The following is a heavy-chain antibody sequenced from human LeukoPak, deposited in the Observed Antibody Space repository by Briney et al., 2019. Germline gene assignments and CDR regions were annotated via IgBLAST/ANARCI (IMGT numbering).Heavy chain of an antibody. V-gene: IGHV3-23*01. CDR1: GFTFSSYG. J-gene: IGHJ5*02. CDR2: ISGSGGST. D-gene: IGHD2-21*01. Sequence: GGSLRLSCAASGFTFSSYGMSWVRQAPGKGLEWVSAISGSGGSTYYADSVKGRFTISRDNSKNTLYLQMNSLRAEDTAVYYCARKMVNRNWFDPWGQGTLVTVSS. CDR3: ARKMVNRNWFDP.